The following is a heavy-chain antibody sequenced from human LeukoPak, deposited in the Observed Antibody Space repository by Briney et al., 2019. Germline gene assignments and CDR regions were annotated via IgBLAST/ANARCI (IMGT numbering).Heavy chain of an antibody. J-gene: IGHJ4*02. Sequence: PGGSLRLSCAASGFTFSSYGMHWVRQAPGKGLEWVAVISYDGNNKYYADSVKGRFTISRDNSKNTLYLQMNSLRAEDTAVYYCAKEIDSNGYYDYWGQGSLVTVSS. D-gene: IGHD3-22*01. CDR2: ISYDGNNK. V-gene: IGHV3-30*18. CDR1: GFTFSSYG. CDR3: AKEIDSNGYYDY.